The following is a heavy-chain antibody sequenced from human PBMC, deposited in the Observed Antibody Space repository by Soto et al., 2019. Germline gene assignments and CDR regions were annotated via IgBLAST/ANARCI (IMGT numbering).Heavy chain of an antibody. CDR2: ISLYNGNT. D-gene: IGHD2-2*01. Sequence: ASVKVSCKASGGTFSSSGFSWVRQAPGQGLEWMGWISLYNGNTNYAQQFQGRVTMTTDTSTSTAYMELRSLRSDDTAMYFCAIYHLELFRFDYWGQGTLVTVSS. CDR3: AIYHLELFRFDY. J-gene: IGHJ4*02. V-gene: IGHV1-18*01. CDR1: GGTFSSSG.